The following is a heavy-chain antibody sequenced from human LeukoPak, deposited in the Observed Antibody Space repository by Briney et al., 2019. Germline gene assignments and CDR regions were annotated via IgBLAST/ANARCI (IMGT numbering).Heavy chain of an antibody. D-gene: IGHD2-15*01. CDR2: IRSKAYGGTA. CDR1: GLTFGDYA. Sequence: GGSLRLSCTASGLTFGDYAMSWVRQAPGKGLECVGFIRSKAYGGTAEYAASVKGTFTITRDDSKSTAYLQMNSLKTEDTAVYYCTRASRYCTGGNCYRFFDYWGQGTLVTVSS. V-gene: IGHV3-49*04. J-gene: IGHJ4*02. CDR3: TRASRYCTGGNCYRFFDY.